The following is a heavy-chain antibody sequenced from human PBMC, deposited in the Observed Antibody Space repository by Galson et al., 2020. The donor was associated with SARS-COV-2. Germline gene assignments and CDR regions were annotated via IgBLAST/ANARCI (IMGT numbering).Heavy chain of an antibody. D-gene: IGHD4-4*01. CDR3: AGGQDYTFAY. CDR2: IYHNGDS. V-gene: IGHV4-59*11. J-gene: IGHJ4*02. CDR1: GGSISFHY. Sequence: SETLSLTCTVSGGSISFHYWNWIRQPPGKGLEWVGFIYHNGDSNYNPSLKSRVTISIDTFKNQFSLNLYFVTDADTAVYYCAGGQDYTFAYWGQGSLVTVSS.